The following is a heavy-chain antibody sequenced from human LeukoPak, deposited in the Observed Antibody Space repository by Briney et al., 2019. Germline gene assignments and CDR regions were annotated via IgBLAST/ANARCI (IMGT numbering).Heavy chain of an antibody. J-gene: IGHJ4*02. Sequence: GGSLRLSCAASGFTFSSYSINWVRQAPGKGLEWVSSISTSSSYIYYADSVKGRFTVSRDNSKNTLYLQMNSLRAEDTAVYYCAKDYYDGNGYCFDYWGQGTLVTVSS. D-gene: IGHD3-22*01. CDR3: AKDYYDGNGYCFDY. CDR1: GFTFSSYS. V-gene: IGHV3-21*04. CDR2: ISTSSSYI.